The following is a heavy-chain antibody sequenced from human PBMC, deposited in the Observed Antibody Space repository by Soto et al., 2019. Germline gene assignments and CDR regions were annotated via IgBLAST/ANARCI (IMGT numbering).Heavy chain of an antibody. V-gene: IGHV1-69*13. J-gene: IGHJ3*02. CDR1: GGTFSSCA. CDR2: IIPIFGTA. CDR3: ARVPRDGYNKNAFDI. D-gene: IGHD5-12*01. Sequence: ASVEVSCKASGGTFSSCAISWVRQAPGQGLEWMGGIIPIFGTANYAQKFQGRVTITADESTSTAYMELSSLRSEDTAVYYCARVPRDGYNKNAFDIWGQGTMVTVSS.